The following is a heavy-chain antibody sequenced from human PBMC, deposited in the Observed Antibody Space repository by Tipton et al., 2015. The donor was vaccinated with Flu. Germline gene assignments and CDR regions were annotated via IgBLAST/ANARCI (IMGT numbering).Heavy chain of an antibody. V-gene: IGHV4-39*07. J-gene: IGHJ4*02. Sequence: TLSLTCTVSGGSISSSSYYWSWIRQPPGKGLEWIGSIYHSGSTYYNPSLKSRVTISVDTAKNQFSLELSSVTAADSAVYYCARLRANYYDSSGYSDYWGQGTLVTVSS. CDR3: ARLRANYYDSSGYSDY. D-gene: IGHD3-22*01. CDR1: GGSISSSSYY. CDR2: IYHSGST.